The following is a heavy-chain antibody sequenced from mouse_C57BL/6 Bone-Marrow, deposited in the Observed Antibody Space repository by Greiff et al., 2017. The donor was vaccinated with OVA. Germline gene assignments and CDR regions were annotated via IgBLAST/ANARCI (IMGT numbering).Heavy chain of an antibody. CDR2: INPSSGYT. V-gene: IGHV1-7*01. CDR1: GYTFTSYW. Sequence: VQLQQSGAELAKPGASVKLSCKASGYTFTSYWMHWVKQRPGQGLEWIGYINPSSGYTKYNQKFKDKATLTVDKPSSTAYMQLSSLTSEDSAVYYCARRGFSYYAMDYWGQGTSVTVSS. CDR3: ARRGFSYYAMDY. J-gene: IGHJ4*01.